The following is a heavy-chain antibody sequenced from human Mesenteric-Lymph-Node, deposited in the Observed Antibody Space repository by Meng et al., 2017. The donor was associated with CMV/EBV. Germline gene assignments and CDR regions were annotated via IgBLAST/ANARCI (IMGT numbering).Heavy chain of an antibody. J-gene: IGHJ4*02. Sequence: VTGGSISIGGYSWGWIRQPPGKGLEWIGYIYHSGSTYYNPSLKSRVTISVDRSKNQFSLKLSSVTAADTAVYYCARVRGYSYGYPDYWGQGTLVTVSS. D-gene: IGHD5-18*01. V-gene: IGHV4-30-2*01. CDR1: GGSISIGGYS. CDR3: ARVRGYSYGYPDY. CDR2: IYHSGST.